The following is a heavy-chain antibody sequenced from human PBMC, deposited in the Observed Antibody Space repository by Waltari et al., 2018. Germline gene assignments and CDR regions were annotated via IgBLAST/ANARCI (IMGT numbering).Heavy chain of an antibody. CDR3: ARDHTIYGDYSSDL. CDR2: INTDTGHP. CDR1: GYAFHTYA. J-gene: IGHJ4*02. Sequence: QVQLVQSGSEVKKPGASVKVSCKASGYAFHTYAINWVRQAPGQGLQWMGWINTDTGHPTYAPGFTGRFVFSLDTSVTTTFLQISDLRAEDTAVYFCARDHTIYGDYSSDLWGQGALVTVSS. D-gene: IGHD4-17*01. V-gene: IGHV7-4-1*02.